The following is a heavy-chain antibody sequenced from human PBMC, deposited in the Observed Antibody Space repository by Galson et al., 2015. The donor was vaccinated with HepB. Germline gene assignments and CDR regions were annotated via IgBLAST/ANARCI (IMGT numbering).Heavy chain of an antibody. J-gene: IGHJ6*02. CDR3: ARDRVGYSSSFYYGMDV. D-gene: IGHD6-6*01. Sequence: SLRLSCAASGFTFSSYDMHWVRQATGKGLEWVSAIGTAGDTYYPGSVKGRFTISRDNSKNTLYLQMNSLRAEDTAVYYCARDRVGYSSSFYYGMDVWGQGTTVTVSS. CDR1: GFTFSSYD. V-gene: IGHV3-13*01. CDR2: IGTAGDT.